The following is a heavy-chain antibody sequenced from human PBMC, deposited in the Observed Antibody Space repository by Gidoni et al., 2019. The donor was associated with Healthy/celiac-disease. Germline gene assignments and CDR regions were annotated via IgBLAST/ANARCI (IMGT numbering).Heavy chain of an antibody. D-gene: IGHD5-12*01. CDR2: IIPIFGTA. V-gene: IGHV1-69*01. Sequence: QVQLVQSGAEVKKPGSSVKVSCKASGGTFSSYAISWVRQAPGQGLEWMGGIIPIFGTANYAQKFQGRVTMTADESTSTAYMELSSLRSEDTAVYYGITEGGIVATIGGPYYWGQGTLVTVSS. CDR3: ITEGGIVATIGGPYY. J-gene: IGHJ4*02. CDR1: GGTFSSYA.